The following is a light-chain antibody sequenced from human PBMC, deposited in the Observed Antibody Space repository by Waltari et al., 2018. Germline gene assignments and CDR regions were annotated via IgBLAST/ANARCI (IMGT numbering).Light chain of an antibody. CDR2: EVS. CDR1: SSDVGAYDY. CDR3: SSYAGSNNLV. V-gene: IGLV2-8*01. J-gene: IGLJ2*01. Sequence: QSALTQPPSASGSPGQSVTISCTGTSSDVGAYDYVSWYQHHPGKAPKLLISEVSKRPSGVAGRVSGSRSGNTASRTVSGLQAEDEADYYCSSYAGSNNLVVGGGTKLTVL.